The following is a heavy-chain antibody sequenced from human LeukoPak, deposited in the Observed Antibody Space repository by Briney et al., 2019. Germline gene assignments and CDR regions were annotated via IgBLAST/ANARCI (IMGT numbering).Heavy chain of an antibody. Sequence: PGGSLRLSCAASGFTVSSNYMSWVRQAPGKGLEWVSVIYSGGSTYYADSVKGRFTISRDNSKNTLYLQMNSLRAEDTAVYYCAILVRWYLFDYWGQGTLVTVSS. CDR1: GFTVSSNY. V-gene: IGHV3-66*01. D-gene: IGHD4-23*01. CDR3: AILVRWYLFDY. CDR2: IYSGGST. J-gene: IGHJ4*02.